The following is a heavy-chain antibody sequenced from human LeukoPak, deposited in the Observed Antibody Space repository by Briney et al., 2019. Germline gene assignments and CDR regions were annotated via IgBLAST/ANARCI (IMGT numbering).Heavy chain of an antibody. D-gene: IGHD5-24*01. V-gene: IGHV4-31*03. J-gene: IGHJ4*02. CDR1: GVSISSGGFY. Sequence: TLSLTCTVSGVSISSGGFYWSWIRQSPGKDREWIGYIYYSGSTYYNPSLKSRFTISVDTSQNQFSLKVSSVTAADPAVYYCAREATRAGGHFDNWGEGILVTVSS. CDR2: IYYSGST. CDR3: AREATRAGGHFDN.